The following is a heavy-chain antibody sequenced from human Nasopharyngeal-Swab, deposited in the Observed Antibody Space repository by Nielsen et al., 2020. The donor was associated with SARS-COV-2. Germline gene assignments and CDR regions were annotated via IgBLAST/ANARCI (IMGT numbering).Heavy chain of an antibody. Sequence: GESLKISCAASGFTFSSYAMSWVRQAPGKGLEWVSAISGSGGSTYYADSVKGRFTISRDNSKNTLYLQMNSLRAEDTAVHYCAKDVGYSGSYYYYYYGMDVWGQGTTVTVSS. CDR1: GFTFSSYA. CDR2: ISGSGGST. V-gene: IGHV3-23*01. CDR3: AKDVGYSGSYYYYYYGMDV. J-gene: IGHJ6*02. D-gene: IGHD1-26*01.